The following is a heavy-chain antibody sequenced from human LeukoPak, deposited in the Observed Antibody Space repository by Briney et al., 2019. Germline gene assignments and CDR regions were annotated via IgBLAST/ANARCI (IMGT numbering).Heavy chain of an antibody. V-gene: IGHV3-48*01. J-gene: IGHJ5*01. Sequence: PGGSLRLSFAASGFTFSTYSINWVRQAPGKGLEWVSYISSSSSVIYYADSVKGRFAISRDNAKNSLYLQMNSLRAEDTAVYCCARTGIWSGYALDFWGHATLVTVSS. CDR3: ARTGIWSGYALDF. CDR1: GFTFSTYS. CDR2: ISSSSSVI. D-gene: IGHD3-3*01.